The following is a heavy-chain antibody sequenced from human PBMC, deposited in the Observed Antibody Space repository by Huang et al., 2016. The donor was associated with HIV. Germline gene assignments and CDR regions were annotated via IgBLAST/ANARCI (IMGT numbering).Heavy chain of an antibody. J-gene: IGHJ6*03. CDR2: INHRGST. CDR1: GGSFSGYY. CDR3: ARGQGGYYYYYMDV. Sequence: QVQLQQWGAGLLRPSETLSLTCAVYGGSFSGYYVTGIRHPPGQGLEWICEINHRGSTNYNQSLKSRVTSSVDTSRNQFSLTLTSVNAADTAVYYCARGQGGYYYYYMDVWGKGTTVTVSS. V-gene: IGHV4-34*01.